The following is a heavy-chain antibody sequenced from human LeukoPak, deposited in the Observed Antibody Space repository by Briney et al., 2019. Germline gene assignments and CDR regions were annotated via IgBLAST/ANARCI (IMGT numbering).Heavy chain of an antibody. CDR2: IYYSGST. J-gene: IGHJ6*03. CDR3: ARVVSENSGSYSYYYYYYMDV. D-gene: IGHD1-26*01. V-gene: IGHV4-39*07. Sequence: SETLSLTCTVSGGSISSSSYYWGWIRQPPGKGLEWIGSIYYSGSTYYNPSLKSRVTISVDTSKNQFSLKLSSVTAADTAVYYCARVVSENSGSYSYYYYYYMDVWGKGTTVTVSS. CDR1: GGSISSSSYY.